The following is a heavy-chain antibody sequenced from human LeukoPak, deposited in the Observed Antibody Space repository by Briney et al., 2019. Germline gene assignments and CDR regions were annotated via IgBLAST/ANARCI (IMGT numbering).Heavy chain of an antibody. V-gene: IGHV1-2*06. CDR3: ATTRTVVVREFDY. CDR2: INPNSGGT. D-gene: IGHD3-22*01. Sequence: ASVKVSCKASGYTFTGYYMHWVRQAPGQGLEWMGRINPNSGGTNYAQKFQGRVTMTRDTSISTAYMELSRLRSDDTAVYYCATTRTVVVREFDYWGQGTLVTVSS. J-gene: IGHJ4*02. CDR1: GYTFTGYY.